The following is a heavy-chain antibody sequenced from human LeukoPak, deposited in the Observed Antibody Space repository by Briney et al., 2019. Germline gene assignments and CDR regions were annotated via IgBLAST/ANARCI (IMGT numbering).Heavy chain of an antibody. CDR1: GGSFSNYH. D-gene: IGHD3-16*01. Sequence: SETLSLTCAVYGGSFSNYHWSWIRQAPGKGLEWIGEINYSGSTHYNPSLKSRVTILVDTSKSQFSLKLSSVTAADTAVYYCTRAGGADRYYFDYWGQGTLVTVSS. CDR2: INYSGST. CDR3: TRAGGADRYYFDY. J-gene: IGHJ4*02. V-gene: IGHV4-34*01.